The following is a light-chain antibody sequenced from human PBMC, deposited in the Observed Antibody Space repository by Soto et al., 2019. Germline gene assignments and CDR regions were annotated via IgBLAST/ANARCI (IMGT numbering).Light chain of an antibody. V-gene: IGKV1-39*01. CDR3: QQSYSTPSIT. CDR2: AAS. J-gene: IGKJ5*01. Sequence: DIQMTPSPSSLSASVVDRVTITCRASQIINTYVNWYQQKPGKAPKLLIYAASTLQSGVPSRFSGSGSGTDFTLTISSLQPEDFATYYCQQSYSTPSITFGQGTRLEIK. CDR1: QIINTY.